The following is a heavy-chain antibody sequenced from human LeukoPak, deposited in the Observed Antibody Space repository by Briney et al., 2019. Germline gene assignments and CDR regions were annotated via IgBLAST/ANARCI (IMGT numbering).Heavy chain of an antibody. D-gene: IGHD4-17*01. V-gene: IGHV4-4*07. CDR3: ARGGIPTTDERYHPFDY. J-gene: IGHJ4*02. CDR1: GGSIRGYY. Sequence: SETLSLTCTVSGGSIRGYYWNWLRQPAGKRLEWIGCVYISGTTNFHPSLKSRVTMSADTSKNQFSLKLSSVTAADTAVYYCARGGIPTTDERYHPFDYWGQGILVTVSS. CDR2: VYISGTT.